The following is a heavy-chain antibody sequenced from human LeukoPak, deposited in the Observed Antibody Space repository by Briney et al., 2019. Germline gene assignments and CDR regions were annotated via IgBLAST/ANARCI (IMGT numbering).Heavy chain of an antibody. CDR2: ISTSGST. CDR1: GGSITSGRYY. D-gene: IGHD4-17*01. V-gene: IGHV4-61*02. CDR3: ARVIAGDDAFDI. Sequence: SSETLSLTCTVSGGSITSGRYYWSWIRQPAGKGLEWIGRISTSGSTNYNPSLKSRVTISVDTSKNQFSLKLSSVTAADTAVYYCARVIAGDDAFDIWGQGTMVTVSS. J-gene: IGHJ3*02.